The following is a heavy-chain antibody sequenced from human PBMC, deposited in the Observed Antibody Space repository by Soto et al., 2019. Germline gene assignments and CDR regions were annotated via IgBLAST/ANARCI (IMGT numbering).Heavy chain of an antibody. CDR2: IVVGSGNT. CDR3: AAASRSGGMDV. CDR1: GFTFTSSA. V-gene: IGHV1-58*01. D-gene: IGHD3-3*01. J-gene: IGHJ6*02. Sequence: SVKVSCKASGFTFTSSAVQWVRQARGQRLGWIGWIVVGSGNTNYAQKFQERVTITRDMSTSTAYMELSSLRSEDTAVYYCAAASRSGGMDVWGQGTTVTVSS.